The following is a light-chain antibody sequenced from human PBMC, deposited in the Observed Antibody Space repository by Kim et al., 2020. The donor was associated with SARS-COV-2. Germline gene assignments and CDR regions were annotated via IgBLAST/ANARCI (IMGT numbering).Light chain of an antibody. J-gene: IGLJ3*02. Sequence: LGQTVRSTCQGDSLRSYYAGWYQQKPGQAPVLVIYGKNNRPSGIPDRFSGSSSGNTASLTITGAQAEDDADYYCNSRDSSGNHSWVFGGGTQLTVL. V-gene: IGLV3-19*01. CDR2: GKN. CDR1: SLRSYY. CDR3: NSRDSSGNHSWV.